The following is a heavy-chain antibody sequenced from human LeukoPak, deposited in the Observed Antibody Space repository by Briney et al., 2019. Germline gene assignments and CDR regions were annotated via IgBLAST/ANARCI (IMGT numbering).Heavy chain of an antibody. CDR1: GGSFSGYY. D-gene: IGHD2-2*01. Sequence: ETLSLTCAVYGGSFSGYYMSWVRQAAGKGLEWVSVIYSGDSTYYADSVKGRFTISRDNSKNTLYLQMNSLRAEDTAVYYCARAPVYCSSTSCYDDDPAYYFDFWGQGTLVTVSS. CDR3: ARAPVYCSSTSCYDDDPAYYFDF. J-gene: IGHJ4*02. V-gene: IGHV3-53*01. CDR2: IYSGDST.